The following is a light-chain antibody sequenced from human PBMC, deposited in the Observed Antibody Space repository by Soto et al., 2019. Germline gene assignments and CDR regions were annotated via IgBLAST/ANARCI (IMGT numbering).Light chain of an antibody. CDR1: QSVSTN. CDR3: QQYTNRPPWT. CDR2: GAS. Sequence: EIVMTQSPATLSGSPGERATLSCRASQSVSTNLAWYQQKPGQAPRLLIYGASTRATGIPARFSGSGSGTEFPLTISSLHSDDFAVYYCQQYTNRPPWTFGQGTKV. V-gene: IGKV3-15*01. J-gene: IGKJ1*01.